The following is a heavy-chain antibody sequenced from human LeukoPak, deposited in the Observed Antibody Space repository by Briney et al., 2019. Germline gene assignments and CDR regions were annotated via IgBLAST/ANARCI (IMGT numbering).Heavy chain of an antibody. Sequence: TSETLSLTCTVSGGSISRYYWSWIRQSPGKGLEWIGYIYSTGSTNSNLSLKSRVTISVDTSRNQFSLKLNSVSAADTAMYYCARHESAVGALFYWGQGTLVTVSS. J-gene: IGHJ4*02. V-gene: IGHV4-59*08. D-gene: IGHD3-16*01. CDR2: IYSTGST. CDR3: ARHESAVGALFY. CDR1: GGSISRYY.